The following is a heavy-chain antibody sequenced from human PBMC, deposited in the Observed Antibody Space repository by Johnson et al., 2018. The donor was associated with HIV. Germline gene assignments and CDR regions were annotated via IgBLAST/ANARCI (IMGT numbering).Heavy chain of an antibody. CDR3: VRSPNWALGDI. V-gene: IGHV3-30*04. CDR2: ISNDGNNK. Sequence: QVQLVESGGGVVQPGRSLRLSCAASGFTFSSYAMHWVRQAPGQGLEWVALISNDGNNKYHEDSVKDRFTISRDNSKNTLFLQMNSLTADDTAIYYCVRSPNWALGDIWGQGTMATVSS. J-gene: IGHJ3*02. CDR1: GFTFSSYA. D-gene: IGHD7-27*01.